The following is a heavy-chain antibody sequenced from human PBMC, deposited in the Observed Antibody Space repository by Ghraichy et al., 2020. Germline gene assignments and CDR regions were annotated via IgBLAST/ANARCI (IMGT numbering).Heavy chain of an antibody. D-gene: IGHD4-17*01. J-gene: IGHJ4*02. V-gene: IGHV3-53*01. CDR2: IYPGGST. CDR3: ARGNYGDPVGYFDY. CDR1: GFTVSSSY. Sequence: GDSLNISCAASGFTVSSSYMTWVRQAPGKGLEWVSIIYPGGSTYYADSVKGRFTISRDISKNTLSLQIKSLRAEDTAVYYCARGNYGDPVGYFDYWGPGTLVTVSS.